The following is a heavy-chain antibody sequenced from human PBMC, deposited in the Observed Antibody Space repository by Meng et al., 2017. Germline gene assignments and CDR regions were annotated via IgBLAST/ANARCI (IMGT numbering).Heavy chain of an antibody. CDR2: INSGGST. CDR1: GFPVRSND. D-gene: IGHD4-17*01. Sequence: VRVVGTGGSVTRQVGSVILYCAGCGFPVRSNDMGWARQAPGEGLEWVSVINSGGSTYYADSVKGRFTISRNNSKNTLMLQMNSLRAEDTAVYYWARDDGDHLGFDYWGQGTLVTVSS. V-gene: IGHV3-53*02. CDR3: ARDDGDHLGFDY. J-gene: IGHJ4*02.